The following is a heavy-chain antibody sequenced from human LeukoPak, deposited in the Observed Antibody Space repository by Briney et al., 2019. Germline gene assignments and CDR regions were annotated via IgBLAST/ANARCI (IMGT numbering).Heavy chain of an antibody. CDR3: ARMNGDYGFRNYFYYGLDV. D-gene: IGHD4-17*01. J-gene: IGHJ6*02. CDR1: GASISGYY. V-gene: IGHV4-59*08. Sequence: SETLSLTCTVSGASISGYYWNWIRQPPGKGLEWIGYMYYSGSTNYNPSLKSRVTMSGDTSKNELSLKLSSVTAADTAVYYCARMNGDYGFRNYFYYGLDVWGQGTTATVSS. CDR2: MYYSGST.